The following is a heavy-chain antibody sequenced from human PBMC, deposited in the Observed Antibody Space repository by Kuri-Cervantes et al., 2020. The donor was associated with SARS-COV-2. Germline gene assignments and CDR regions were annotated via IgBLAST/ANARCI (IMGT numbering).Heavy chain of an antibody. D-gene: IGHD6-19*01. CDR2: VNPAKGDT. V-gene: IGHV1-3*01. CDR3: ASDGVSGSLSLDF. J-gene: IGHJ4*02. CDR1: GYTFTNREYA. Sequence: ASVKVSCKTSGYTFTNREYALHWLRQAPGQGLEWLGWVNPAKGDTRYSQKFQGRVTITADKSTTTAYLQLSGLRSDDTALYYCASDGVSGSLSLDFWGQGTLVTVSS.